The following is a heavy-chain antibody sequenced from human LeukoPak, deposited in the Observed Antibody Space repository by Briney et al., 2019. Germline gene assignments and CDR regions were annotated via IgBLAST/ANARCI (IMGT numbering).Heavy chain of an antibody. CDR2: IKSKTDGGTT. CDR3: TSEVTTVTLIDY. D-gene: IGHD4-17*01. Sequence: PGGSLRLSCAASGFTFSNAWMSWVRQAPGKGLEWVGRIKSKTDGGTTDYAAPVKGRFTISRDDSKNTLYLQMNSLKTEDTAVYYCTSEVTTVTLIDYWGQGTLVTVSS. CDR1: GFTFSNAW. J-gene: IGHJ4*02. V-gene: IGHV3-15*01.